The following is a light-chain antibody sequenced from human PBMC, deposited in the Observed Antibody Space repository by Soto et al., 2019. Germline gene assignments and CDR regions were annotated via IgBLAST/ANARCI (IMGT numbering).Light chain of an antibody. CDR3: FSYTSSGTYV. CDR2: EVS. Sequence: QSALTRPASVSGSPGQSITISCTVTSSDVGNYKYVSWYQQHPGKAPKLMIYEVSNRPSGVSNRFSGSKSGNTASLTISGLRAEDETDYYCFSYTSSGTYVFGTGTKVTVL. CDR1: SSDVGNYKY. V-gene: IGLV2-14*01. J-gene: IGLJ1*01.